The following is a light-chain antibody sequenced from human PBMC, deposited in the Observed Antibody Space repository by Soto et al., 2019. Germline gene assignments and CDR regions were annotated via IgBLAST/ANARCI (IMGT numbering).Light chain of an antibody. V-gene: IGKV3-20*01. J-gene: IGKJ2*01. Sequence: EIVLTQSPGTLSLSPGERATLSCRASQSVSNNYLAWYQQKPGQAPRLLSYGASSRATGIPDRFSGSGSGIDFILTISRLEPEDFAVYYCQQYGPSIQFTFGQGIKLEIK. CDR1: QSVSNNY. CDR3: QQYGPSIQFT. CDR2: GAS.